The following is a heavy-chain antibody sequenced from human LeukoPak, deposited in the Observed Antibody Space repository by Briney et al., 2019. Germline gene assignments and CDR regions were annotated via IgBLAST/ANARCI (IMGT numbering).Heavy chain of an antibody. CDR3: ARDRRDGYNSGAFDI. CDR1: GFTFRSYG. Sequence: GGSLRLSCAASGFTFRSYGMTWVRQAPGKGLEWVSYISSSGSTIYYADSVKGRFTISRDNAKNSLYLQMNSLRAEDTAVYYCARDRRDGYNSGAFDIWGQGTMVTVSS. V-gene: IGHV3-48*04. J-gene: IGHJ3*02. D-gene: IGHD5-24*01. CDR2: ISSSGSTI.